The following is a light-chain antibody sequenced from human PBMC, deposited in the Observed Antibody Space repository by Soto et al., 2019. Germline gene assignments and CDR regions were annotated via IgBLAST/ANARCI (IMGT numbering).Light chain of an antibody. CDR1: SSDVGGYNY. V-gene: IGLV2-14*01. Sequence: QSALTQPASVSGSPGQSITISCTGTSSDVGGYNYVSWYQQHPGKAPKLMIYEVSNRPSGVYNRFSGSKSVNTASLTISGLQAEDEADYYCSSYTSSSTPWVFGGGTKVTVL. J-gene: IGLJ3*02. CDR2: EVS. CDR3: SSYTSSSTPWV.